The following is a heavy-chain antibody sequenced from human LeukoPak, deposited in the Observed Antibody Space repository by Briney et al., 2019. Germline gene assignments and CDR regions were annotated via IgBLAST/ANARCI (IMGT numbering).Heavy chain of an antibody. CDR1: GFIFTDVW. CDR3: TTDLDY. CDR2: IKSKSDGGTI. J-gene: IGHJ4*02. V-gene: IGHV3-15*01. Sequence: GGSLRLSCAGSGFIFTDVWMSWVRQAPGKGLEWVGRIKSKSDGGTIDYAAPVKGRVTMSRDDSRKTLSLETNNLKTEDTGVYYCTTDLDYWGQGTLVTVSS.